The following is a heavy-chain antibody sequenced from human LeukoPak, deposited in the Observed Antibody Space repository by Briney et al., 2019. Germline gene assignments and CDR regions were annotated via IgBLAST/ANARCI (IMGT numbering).Heavy chain of an antibody. V-gene: IGHV1-18*01. CDR1: GYTFSSYG. D-gene: IGHD1-14*01. Sequence: SVKVSCKASGYTFSSYGITWVQQAPGQGLEWMGWISAYNGNTNYAQKFQGRVTMTTDTSTSTAYMELRSLRSDDTAMYYCARDIKRSRARWENLGFDPWGQGTLVTVSS. CDR3: ARDIKRSRARWENLGFDP. J-gene: IGHJ5*02. CDR2: ISAYNGNT.